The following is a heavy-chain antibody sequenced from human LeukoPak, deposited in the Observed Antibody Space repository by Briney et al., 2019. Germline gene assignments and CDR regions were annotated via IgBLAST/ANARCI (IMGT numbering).Heavy chain of an antibody. Sequence: GGSLRLSCVVSGFIFSNYAMTWVRQAPGKGLEWVSSISSSSSCIYYADSVKGRFTISRDNAKNSLYLQMNSLRAEDTAVYYCARSQGGYCSSTSCYAPPSYFDYWGQGTLVTVSS. J-gene: IGHJ4*02. CDR1: GFIFSNYA. V-gene: IGHV3-21*01. CDR3: ARSQGGYCSSTSCYAPPSYFDY. D-gene: IGHD2-2*01. CDR2: ISSSSSCI.